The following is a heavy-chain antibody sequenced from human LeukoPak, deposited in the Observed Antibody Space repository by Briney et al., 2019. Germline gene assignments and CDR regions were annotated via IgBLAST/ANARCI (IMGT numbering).Heavy chain of an antibody. V-gene: IGHV4-39*01. Sequence: SETLSLTCAVSGASISGTSYYWGWIRQPPGKGLEWIGNIYYSGSTYYNASLQSRVTISLDTSKNQFSLRLNSVTAADTAMYYCARNYYDSSFIYYYYYMDVWGKGTTVTVSS. D-gene: IGHD3-22*01. CDR3: ARNYYDSSFIYYYYYMDV. J-gene: IGHJ6*03. CDR2: IYYSGST. CDR1: GASISGTSYY.